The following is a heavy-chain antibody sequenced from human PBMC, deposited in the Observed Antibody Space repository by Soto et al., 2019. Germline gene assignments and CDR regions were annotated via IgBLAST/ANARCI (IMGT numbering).Heavy chain of an antibody. CDR1: GFTFSTYC. CDR3: ASDNWKSY. Sequence: WASLRLSCVASGFTFSTYCMHCVRQAPGKGLVWVSRVDSGGSSTNYADSVKGRFTISRDNAKNTLYLQMSSLRAEDTGVYYCASDNWKSYWGKGTRVTVSS. D-gene: IGHD1-1*01. CDR2: VDSGGSST. V-gene: IGHV3-74*01. J-gene: IGHJ4*02.